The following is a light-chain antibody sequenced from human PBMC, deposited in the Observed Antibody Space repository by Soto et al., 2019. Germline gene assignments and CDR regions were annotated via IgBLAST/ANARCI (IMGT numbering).Light chain of an antibody. V-gene: IGLV1-51*02. CDR1: SSNIGNNY. J-gene: IGLJ1*01. Sequence: QSVLTQPPSVSAAPGQKVTISCSGSSSNIGNNYVSWYQQLPGTAPKLLIYENNKRPSGIPDRFSGSKSGTSATLGITGLQTGDEADYYCGTWDSSWSAYVFGTGTKVTV. CDR2: ENN. CDR3: GTWDSSWSAYV.